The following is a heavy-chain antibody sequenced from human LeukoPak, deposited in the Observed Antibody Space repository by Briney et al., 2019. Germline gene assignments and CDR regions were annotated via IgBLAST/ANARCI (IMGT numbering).Heavy chain of an antibody. CDR3: AKWGDYDVLTGYYVSDY. CDR2: ITGSGGNT. Sequence: GGSLRLSCAASGFTFSNYAMSWVRQAPGKGLEWVSAITGSGGNTYYAGSVKGRFTISRDNSKNTVFLQMNSLRAEDTAVYYCAKWGDYDVLTGYYVSDYWGQGTLVTVSS. J-gene: IGHJ4*02. CDR1: GFTFSNYA. V-gene: IGHV3-23*01. D-gene: IGHD3-9*01.